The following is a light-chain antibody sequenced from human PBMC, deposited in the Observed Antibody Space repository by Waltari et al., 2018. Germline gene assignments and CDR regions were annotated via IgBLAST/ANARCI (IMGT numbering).Light chain of an antibody. V-gene: IGLV2-23*01. CDR1: SSDVGSYNL. CDR2: EGS. J-gene: IGLJ3*02. CDR3: CSYAGSSTPNWV. Sequence: QSALTQPASVSGSPGQSITISCTGTSSDVGSYNLVSWYQQHPGKAPKLMIYEGSKRPSGVSNRFSGSESGNTASLAISWLQAEDEADYYCCSYAGSSTPNWVFGGGTKLTVL.